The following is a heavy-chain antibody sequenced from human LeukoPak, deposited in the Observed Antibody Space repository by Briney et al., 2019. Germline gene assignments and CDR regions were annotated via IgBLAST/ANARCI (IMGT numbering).Heavy chain of an antibody. Sequence: ASVKVSCKASGYTFTSYGISWVRQAPGQGLEWMGWISAYNGNTNYAQKLQGRVTMTTDTSTSTAYMELRSLRSDDTAVYYCARFCGFRCSSSPLGRGYFDYWGQGTLVTVSS. V-gene: IGHV1-18*01. D-gene: IGHD6-6*01. CDR3: ARFCGFRCSSSPLGRGYFDY. J-gene: IGHJ4*02. CDR1: GYTFTSYG. CDR2: ISAYNGNT.